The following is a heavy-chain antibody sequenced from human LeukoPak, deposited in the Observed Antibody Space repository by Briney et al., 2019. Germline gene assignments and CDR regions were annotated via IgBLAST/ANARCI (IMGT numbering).Heavy chain of an antibody. CDR2: ITPDGSST. J-gene: IGHJ4*02. CDR1: GFSFSTYW. V-gene: IGHV3-74*01. CDR3: SSQISRGGN. D-gene: IGHD3-16*01. Sequence: PGASLRLSCAASGFSFSTYWMHWVRHVPGKGPEWVSHITPDGSSTNYADSVKGRFTISRDNAKNTLYLQMNSLRAEDTAVYYCSSQISRGGNWGQGTLVTVSS.